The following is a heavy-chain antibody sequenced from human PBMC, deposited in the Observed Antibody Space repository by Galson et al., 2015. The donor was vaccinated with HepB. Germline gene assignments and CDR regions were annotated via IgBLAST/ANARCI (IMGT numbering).Heavy chain of an antibody. CDR1: GFTFSSYA. J-gene: IGHJ4*02. V-gene: IGHV3-30*04. CDR2: ISYDGSNK. D-gene: IGHD3-9*01. Sequence: SLRLSCAASGFTFSSYAMHWVRQAPGKGLEWVAVISYDGSNKYYADSVKGRFTISRDNSKNTLYLQMNSLRAEDTAAYYCARSLLTPVLRYFDWLLQSPFDYWGQGTLVTVSS. CDR3: ARSLLTPVLRYFDWLLQSPFDY.